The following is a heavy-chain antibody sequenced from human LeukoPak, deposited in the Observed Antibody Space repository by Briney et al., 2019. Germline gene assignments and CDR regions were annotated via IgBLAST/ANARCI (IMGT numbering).Heavy chain of an antibody. Sequence: PGGSLRLSCAASGFTFSSHSMNWVRQAPGKGLEWGSYISGSSSTIYYADSVKGRFTISGDNGKNALYLQMNSLRAEDTAVYYCARGSTYYDSSGQVPFDYWGQGTLVTVSS. J-gene: IGHJ4*02. D-gene: IGHD3-22*01. CDR3: ARGSTYYDSSGQVPFDY. V-gene: IGHV3-48*01. CDR2: ISGSSSTI. CDR1: GFTFSSHS.